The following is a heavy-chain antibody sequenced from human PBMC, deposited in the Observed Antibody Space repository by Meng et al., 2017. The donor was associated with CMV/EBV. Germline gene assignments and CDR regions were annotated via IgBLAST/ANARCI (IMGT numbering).Heavy chain of an antibody. D-gene: IGHD2-15*01. J-gene: IGHJ4*02. V-gene: IGHV1-2*02. CDR3: ARVLRYCSGGSCYSGGYYFDY. CDR2: INPNSGGT. CDR1: GYTFTCYY. Sequence: ASVQVSCKASGYTFTCYYLHWVRQAPGQGLEWMGWINPNSGGTNYAQKFKGRVTMTRDTSISTAYMELSRLRSDDTAVYYCARVLRYCSGGSCYSGGYYFDYWGQGTLVTVSS.